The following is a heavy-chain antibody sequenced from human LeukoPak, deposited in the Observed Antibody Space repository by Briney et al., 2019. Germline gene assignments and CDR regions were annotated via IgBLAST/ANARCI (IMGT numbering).Heavy chain of an antibody. D-gene: IGHD3-10*01. V-gene: IGHV3-7*04. CDR1: RFTFRGYW. CDR2: INQDGSQK. Sequence: PGGSLRLSCAAPRFTFRGYWMTWVRQAPGKGLEWVANINQDGSQKYYVDSVKGRFTISRDNAKNSLYLQMDSLRAEDTAVYYCARGGTWGVDCWGQGTLVTVSS. J-gene: IGHJ4*02. CDR3: ARGGTWGVDC.